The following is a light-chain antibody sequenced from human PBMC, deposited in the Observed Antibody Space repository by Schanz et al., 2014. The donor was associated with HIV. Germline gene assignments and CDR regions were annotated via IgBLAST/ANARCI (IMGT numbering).Light chain of an antibody. V-gene: IGKV1D-12*01. Sequence: DIQMTQSPSSVSASVGDRVTLTCRASQDIASWLAWYQHRPGKAPTLLIYSASSLQSGVPSRFSGSGAGTGFSLTISNLQPEDFATYYCQQSYSTPYTFGQGTKLEIK. CDR2: SAS. CDR1: QDIASW. J-gene: IGKJ2*01. CDR3: QQSYSTPYT.